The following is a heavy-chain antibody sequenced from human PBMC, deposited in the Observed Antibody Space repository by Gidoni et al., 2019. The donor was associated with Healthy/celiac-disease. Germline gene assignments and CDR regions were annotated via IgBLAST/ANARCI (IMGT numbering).Heavy chain of an antibody. CDR2: IFSDDEK. CDR3: ARMVSGWYFFDY. V-gene: IGHV2-26*01. CDR1: GFSLSNARMG. J-gene: IGHJ4*02. D-gene: IGHD6-19*01. Sequence: QVTLKESGPVLVKPTETLTLTCTVSGFSLSNARMGVSWIRQPPGKALEWLAHIFSDDEKSYSTSLKSRLTIPKETSKSQVGLTKTNMDPVDTATYYWARMVSGWYFFDYWGQGTLVTVSS.